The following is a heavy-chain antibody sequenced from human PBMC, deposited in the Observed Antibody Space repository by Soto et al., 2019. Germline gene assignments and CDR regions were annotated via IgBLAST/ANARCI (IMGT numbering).Heavy chain of an antibody. J-gene: IGHJ4*02. CDR2: ISGSGGST. D-gene: IGHD3-22*01. CDR3: AKLWGYGIVVVITLYFDY. CDR1: GFTFSSYA. Sequence: PGGSLRLSCAASGFTFSSYAMSWVRQAPGKGLEWVSAISGSGGSTYYADSVKGRFTISRDNSKNTLYLQMNSLRAEDTAVYYCAKLWGYGIVVVITLYFDYWGQGTLVTVSS. V-gene: IGHV3-23*01.